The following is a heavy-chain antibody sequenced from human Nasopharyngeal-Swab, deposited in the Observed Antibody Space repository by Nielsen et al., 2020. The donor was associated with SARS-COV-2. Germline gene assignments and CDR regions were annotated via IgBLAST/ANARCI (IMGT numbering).Heavy chain of an antibody. CDR1: GGTFSSYA. V-gene: IGHV1-69*06. CDR3: ASSLGYCSSTSCPRGWFDP. CDR2: IIPIFGTA. Sequence: SVKVSCKASGGTFSSYAISWVRQAPGQGLEWMGGIIPIFGTANYAQKFQGRVTITADKSTSTAYMELSSLRSDDTAVYYCASSLGYCSSTSCPRGWFDPWGQGTLVTVSS. D-gene: IGHD2-2*01. J-gene: IGHJ5*02.